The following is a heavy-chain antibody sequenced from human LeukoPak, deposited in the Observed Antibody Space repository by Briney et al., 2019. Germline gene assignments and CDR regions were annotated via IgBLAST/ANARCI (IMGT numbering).Heavy chain of an antibody. V-gene: IGHV4-59*01. CDR1: GFTFSSYA. CDR2: IYYSGST. Sequence: GSLRLSCAASGFTFSSYAMSWVRQAPGKGLEWIGYIYYSGSTNYNPSFKSRVTISVDTSKNQFSLKLSSVTAADTAVYYCARDRRSAAGMDVWGQGTTVTVSS. J-gene: IGHJ6*02. CDR3: ARDRRSAAGMDV. D-gene: IGHD3-3*01.